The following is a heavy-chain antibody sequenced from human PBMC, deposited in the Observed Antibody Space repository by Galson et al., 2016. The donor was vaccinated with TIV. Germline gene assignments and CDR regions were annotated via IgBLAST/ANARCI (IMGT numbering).Heavy chain of an antibody. Sequence: SETLSLTCDVYGGSISSSSYYWGWIRQPPGKGLQWIGSIYESGTTYSNPSLKSRLTLSVDTSKNQFSLKLSSVTAADTAVYYCMREGSTVTMHHYFGMDVWGQGTSVTVSS. CDR1: GGSISSSSYY. J-gene: IGHJ6*02. CDR2: IYESGTT. D-gene: IGHD4-17*01. CDR3: MREGSTVTMHHYFGMDV. V-gene: IGHV4-39*07.